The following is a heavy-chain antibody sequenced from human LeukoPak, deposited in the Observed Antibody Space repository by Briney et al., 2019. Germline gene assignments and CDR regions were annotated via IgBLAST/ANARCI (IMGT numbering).Heavy chain of an antibody. CDR1: GYTFTTYA. Sequence: GASVKVSCKASGYTFTTYAITWVRQAPGQGLEWMGWISAYNGNTNYAQKLQGRVTMTRDTSTSTVYMELSSLRSEDTAVYYCARAPLRRGYFDYWGQGTLVTVSS. V-gene: IGHV1-18*01. CDR2: ISAYNGNT. CDR3: ARAPLRRGYFDY. J-gene: IGHJ4*02. D-gene: IGHD3-10*01.